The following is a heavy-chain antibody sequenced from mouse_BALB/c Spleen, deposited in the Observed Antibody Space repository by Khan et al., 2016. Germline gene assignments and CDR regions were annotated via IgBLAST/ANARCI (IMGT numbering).Heavy chain of an antibody. CDR3: GRIYDGYFDC. CDR2: FNPTSGHT. D-gene: IGHD2-3*01. Sequence: QVQLQQSGAELARPGALVKMCCKASGYTFTSYTPPSLKQRPGQGREWIGYFNPTSGHTSYNQTSKGKPTLPAEKSSSTTYIQLSSLTMEDSAIYFCGRIYDGYFDCWGQRTTLTVSS. CDR1: GYTFTSYT. V-gene: IGHV1-4*01. J-gene: IGHJ2*01.